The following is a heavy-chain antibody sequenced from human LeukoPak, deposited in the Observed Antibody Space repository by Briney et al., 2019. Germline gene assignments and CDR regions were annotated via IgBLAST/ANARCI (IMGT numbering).Heavy chain of an antibody. CDR3: ARRQINNWNDAYFDY. J-gene: IGHJ4*02. D-gene: IGHD1-20*01. CDR1: GFIFSTYS. CDR2: ISSSSIYI. V-gene: IGHV3-21*04. Sequence: PGGSLRLSCAASGFIFSTYSMNWVRQAPGKGLEWVSSISSSSIYIYYADSVKGRFTISRDNAKNSLYLQMNSLRAEDTALYYCARRQINNWNDAYFDYWSQGTLVTVSS.